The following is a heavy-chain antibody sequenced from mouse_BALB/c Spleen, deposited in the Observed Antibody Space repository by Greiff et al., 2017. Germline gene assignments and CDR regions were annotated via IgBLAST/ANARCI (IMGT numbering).Heavy chain of an antibody. V-gene: IGHV5-17*02. CDR1: GFTFRSFG. J-gene: IGHJ2*01. Sequence: EVMFVESGGGLVQPGGSRKLSCAASGFTFRSFGMHWVRQAPEKGLEWVAYIRSGSSTIYYADTVKGRFTISRDNPKNTLFLQMTSLRSEDTAMYYCARMRGYDYFDYWGQGTTLTVSS. CDR2: IRSGSSTI. D-gene: IGHD2-3*01. CDR3: ARMRGYDYFDY.